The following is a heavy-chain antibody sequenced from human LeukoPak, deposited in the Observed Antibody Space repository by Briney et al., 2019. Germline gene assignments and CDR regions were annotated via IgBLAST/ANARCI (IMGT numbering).Heavy chain of an antibody. CDR1: GGSISSHY. J-gene: IGHJ1*01. Sequence: PSETLSLTCTVSGGSISSHYWSWIRQPPGKGLEWIGYVYYTGSTNYNPSLKSRVTISVDTSKNQFSLKLSSVTAADTAVYYCARGGEMATKNFQHWGQGTLVTVSS. D-gene: IGHD5-24*01. V-gene: IGHV4-59*11. CDR3: ARGGEMATKNFQH. CDR2: VYYTGST.